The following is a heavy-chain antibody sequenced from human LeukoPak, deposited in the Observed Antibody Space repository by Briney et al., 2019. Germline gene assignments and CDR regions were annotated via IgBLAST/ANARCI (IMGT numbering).Heavy chain of an antibody. CDR2: ISYDGSNK. J-gene: IGHJ4*02. Sequence: GRSLRLSCAASGFTFSSYGMHWVRQAPGKGLEWVAVISYDGSNKYYADSVKGRFTISRDNSKNTLYLQMNSLRAEDTAVYYCARASSTGSHVPYDYWGQGTLVTVSS. CDR3: ARASSTGSHVPYDY. D-gene: IGHD5/OR15-5a*01. V-gene: IGHV3-30*03. CDR1: GFTFSSYG.